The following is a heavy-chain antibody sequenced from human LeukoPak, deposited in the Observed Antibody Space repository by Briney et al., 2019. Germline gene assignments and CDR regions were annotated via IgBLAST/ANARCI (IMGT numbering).Heavy chain of an antibody. CDR1: GGSFSGYY. J-gene: IGHJ3*02. CDR3: AKFDLGDDAFDI. D-gene: IGHD1-26*01. CDR2: INHSGST. Sequence: PSETLSLTCAVYGGSFSGYYLSWIRQPPGKGLEWIGEINHSGSTTYNPSLKSRVTISVDTSKNQLSLRLRSVTAADTAVYYCAKFDLGDDAFDIWGQGTMVTVSS. V-gene: IGHV4-34*01.